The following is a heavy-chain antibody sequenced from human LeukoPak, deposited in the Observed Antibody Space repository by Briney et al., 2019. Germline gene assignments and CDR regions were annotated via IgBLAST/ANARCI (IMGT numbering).Heavy chain of an antibody. CDR1: GGSISSGDYY. D-gene: IGHD3-10*02. CDR3: ARLFGIYYYGMDV. Sequence: SETLSLTCTVSGGSISSGDYYWSWIRQPPGKGLEWIGYIYYSGSTYYNPSLKSRVTISVDTSKNQYSLKLSSVTAADTAVYYCARLFGIYYYGMDVWGQGTTVTVSS. V-gene: IGHV4-30-4*01. J-gene: IGHJ6*02. CDR2: IYYSGST.